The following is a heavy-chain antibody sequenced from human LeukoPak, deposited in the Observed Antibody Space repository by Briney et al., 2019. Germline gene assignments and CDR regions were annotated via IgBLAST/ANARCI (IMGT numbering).Heavy chain of an antibody. D-gene: IGHD5-18*01. Sequence: GGSLRLSCAASGFTFGDYGMSWVRQAPGKGLEWVSYISSSSSTIYYADSVKGRFTISRDNAKNSLYLQMNSLRAEDTAVYYCARGYGYSYGYPYYMDVWGKGTTVTVSS. CDR1: GFTFGDYG. J-gene: IGHJ6*03. V-gene: IGHV3-48*01. CDR3: ARGYGYSYGYPYYMDV. CDR2: ISSSSSTI.